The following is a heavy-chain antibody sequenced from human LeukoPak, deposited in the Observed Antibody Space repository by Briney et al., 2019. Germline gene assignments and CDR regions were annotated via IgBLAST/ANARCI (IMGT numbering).Heavy chain of an antibody. CDR2: IYYSGST. D-gene: IGHD3-22*01. CDR1: GGSISSGDYY. V-gene: IGHV4-30-4*01. Sequence: SETLSLTCTVSGGSISSGDYYWSWIRQPPGKVLEWIGYIYYSGSTYYNPSLKSRVTISVDTSKNQFSLKLSSVTAADTAVYYCARAYYDSSGYQLDYWGQGTLVTVSS. CDR3: ARAYYDSSGYQLDY. J-gene: IGHJ4*02.